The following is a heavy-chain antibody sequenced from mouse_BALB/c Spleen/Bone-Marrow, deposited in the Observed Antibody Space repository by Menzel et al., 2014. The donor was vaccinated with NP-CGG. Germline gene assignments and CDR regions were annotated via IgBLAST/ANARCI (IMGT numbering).Heavy chain of an antibody. Sequence: QVQLQQSGSVLVRPGASVKLSCKASGYTFTSSWMHWAKQRPGQGLEWIGEIHPNSGNTNYNEKFKGKATLTVDTSSSTAYVDLSSLTSEDSAVYYCARWGFDYWGQGTTLTVPS. CDR1: GYTFTSSW. J-gene: IGHJ2*01. CDR2: IHPNSGNT. CDR3: ARWGFDY. V-gene: IGHV1S130*01.